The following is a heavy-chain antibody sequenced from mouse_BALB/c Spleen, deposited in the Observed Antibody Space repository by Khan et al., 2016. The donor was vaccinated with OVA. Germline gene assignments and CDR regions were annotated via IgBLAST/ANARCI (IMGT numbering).Heavy chain of an antibody. CDR3: GRDGTYYRNDGWFAY. D-gene: IGHD2-14*01. V-gene: IGHV1-4*01. CDR2: INPNIGYT. CDR1: GYTFTSYT. Sequence: VQLQQSGAELARPGASVKMSCKTSGYTFTSYTIHWIKLRPGQGLEWIGYINPNIGYTNYNQKFKDKATLTADKSSATVYMQLSSLTSDDSAIXNCGRDGTYYRNDGWFAYWGQGTLVTVSA. J-gene: IGHJ3*01.